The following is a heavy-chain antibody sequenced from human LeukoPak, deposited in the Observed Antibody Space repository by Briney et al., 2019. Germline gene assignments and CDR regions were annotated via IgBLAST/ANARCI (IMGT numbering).Heavy chain of an antibody. CDR2: IYWNDDN. J-gene: IGHJ4*02. Sequence: SGPTLVKPTQTLTLTCTFSGFSLNTRGVGVGWIRQPPGKALEWLALIYWNDDNRYSPSLKSRLTITKDTSKNQVVLTMTNMDPVDTARYYCAHGSGWLYDYWGQGTLVTVSS. CDR3: AHGSGWLYDY. D-gene: IGHD6-19*01. CDR1: GFSLNTRGVG. V-gene: IGHV2-5*01.